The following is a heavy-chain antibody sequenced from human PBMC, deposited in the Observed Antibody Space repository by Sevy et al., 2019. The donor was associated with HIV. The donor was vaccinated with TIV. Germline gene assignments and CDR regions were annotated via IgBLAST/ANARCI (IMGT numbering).Heavy chain of an antibody. CDR2: IYHSGST. Sequence: SETLSLTCGVSGYSISSGYYWGWIRQPPGKGLEWIGSIYHSGSTYSNPSLKSRVTISVDTSKNQFSLKLSSVTAADTAVYYCARGGYTYGKGYFDYWDQGTLVTVSS. CDR1: GYSISSGYY. V-gene: IGHV4-38-2*01. J-gene: IGHJ4*02. CDR3: ARGGYTYGKGYFDY. D-gene: IGHD5-18*01.